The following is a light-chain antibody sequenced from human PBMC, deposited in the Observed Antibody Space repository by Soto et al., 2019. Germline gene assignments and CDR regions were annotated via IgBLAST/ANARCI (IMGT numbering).Light chain of an antibody. CDR1: RSDVGVYNF. J-gene: IGLJ1*01. V-gene: IGLV2-11*01. CDR3: CSYAGSYPYV. Sequence: QSVLTQPLSMSGSPGQSVTISCTGTRSDVGVYNFVSWYQQHPGKAPKLIIYDVTKRPSGVPDRFSGSKSGNTASLTISGLQAEDEANYYCCSYAGSYPYVFGNGTKLTVL. CDR2: DVT.